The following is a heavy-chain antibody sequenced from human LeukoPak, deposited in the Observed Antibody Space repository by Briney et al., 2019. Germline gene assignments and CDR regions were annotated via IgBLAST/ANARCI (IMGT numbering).Heavy chain of an antibody. V-gene: IGHV3-30-3*01. CDR2: ISYDGSNK. J-gene: IGHJ4*02. CDR3: AEVNTD. CDR1: GFTFSSYA. D-gene: IGHD3-22*01. Sequence: GGSLRLSCAASGFTFSSYAMHWVRQAPGKGLEWVAVISYDGSNKYYADSVKGRFTISRDNAKNSLYLQMNSLRAEDTAVYYCAEVNTDWGQGTLVTVSS.